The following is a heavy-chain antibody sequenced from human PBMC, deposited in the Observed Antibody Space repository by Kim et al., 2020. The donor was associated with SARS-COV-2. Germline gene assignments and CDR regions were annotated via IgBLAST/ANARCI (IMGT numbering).Heavy chain of an antibody. CDR2: ISWNSGSI. V-gene: IGHV3-9*01. CDR3: AKEGIAARKGFDY. D-gene: IGHD6-6*01. Sequence: GGSLRLSCAASGFTFGDYAMHWVRQAPGKGLEWVSGISWNSGSIGYADSVKGRFTISRDNAKNSLYLQMNSLRAEDTALYYCAKEGIAARKGFDYWGQGTLVTVSS. CDR1: GFTFGDYA. J-gene: IGHJ4*02.